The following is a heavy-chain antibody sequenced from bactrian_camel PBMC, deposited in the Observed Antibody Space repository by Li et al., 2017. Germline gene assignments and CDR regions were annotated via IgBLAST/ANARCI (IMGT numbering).Heavy chain of an antibody. CDR3: AFGSRPGWCSLRLRGADFGH. CDR1: VSAVSHYC. D-gene: IGHD3*01. J-gene: IGHJ6*01. V-gene: IGHV3S1*01. Sequence: HVQLVESGGGSVQAGGSLRLSCAASVSAVSHYCMAWFRQAPGKEREGVASIYTADDSTYYGDSVKGRFIISRDNGRNTLYLQMDDLKPEDTATYYCAFGSRPGWCSLRLRGADFGHWGQGTQVTVS. CDR2: IYTADDST.